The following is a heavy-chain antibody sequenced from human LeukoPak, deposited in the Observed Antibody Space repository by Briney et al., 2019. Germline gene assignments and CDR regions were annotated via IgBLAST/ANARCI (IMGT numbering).Heavy chain of an antibody. CDR3: VRPNDRAGYNFGY. CDR1: AGSISSHY. D-gene: IGHD5-24*01. V-gene: IGHV4-59*08. J-gene: IGHJ4*02. Sequence: PSETLSLTCSVSAGSISSHYWSWIRQPPGKGLEWIGYLYYSGTTNYHPSLKGRVTISVHTSKKQFSLKLSSVTAADTAVYYCVRPNDRAGYNFGYWGQGTLVTVSS. CDR2: LYYSGTT.